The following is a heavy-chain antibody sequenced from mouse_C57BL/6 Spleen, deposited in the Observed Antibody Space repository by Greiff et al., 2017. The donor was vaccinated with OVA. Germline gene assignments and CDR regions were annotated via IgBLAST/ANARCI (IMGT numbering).Heavy chain of an antibody. CDR3: ARDGDYYGSSYWFAY. CDR1: GYSITSGYY. Sequence: EVKLQESGPGLVKPSQSLSLTCSVTGYSITSGYYWNWIRQFPGNKLEWMGYISYDGSNNYNPSLKNRISITRDTSKNQFFLKLNSVTTEDTATYYCARDGDYYGSSYWFAYWGQGTLVTVSA. CDR2: ISYDGSN. D-gene: IGHD1-1*01. V-gene: IGHV3-6*01. J-gene: IGHJ3*01.